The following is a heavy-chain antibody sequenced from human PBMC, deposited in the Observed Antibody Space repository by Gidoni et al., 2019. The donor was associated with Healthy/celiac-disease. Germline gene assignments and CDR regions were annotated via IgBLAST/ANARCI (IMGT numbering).Heavy chain of an antibody. CDR1: GGSISSSSYS. Sequence: QLQLQESVPGLVQPSETLSLTCPVHGGSISSSSYSWGWIRQPPGKGLEWIGSIYYSGSTYYNPSLKSRVTISVDTSKNQFALKLSSVTAADTAVYYCARRSDPPPFSGSSDYWGQGTLVTVSS. V-gene: IGHV4-39*01. CDR3: ARRSDPPPFSGSSDY. CDR2: IYYSGST. J-gene: IGHJ4*02. D-gene: IGHD1-26*01.